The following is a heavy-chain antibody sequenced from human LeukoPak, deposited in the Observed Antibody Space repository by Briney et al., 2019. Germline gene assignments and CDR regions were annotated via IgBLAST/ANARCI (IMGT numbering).Heavy chain of an antibody. D-gene: IGHD3-3*01. CDR1: GFTFSSYG. V-gene: IGHV3-30*02. Sequence: GGSLRLSCAASGFTFSSYGMHWVRQAPGKGLEWVAFIRYDGSNKYYADSVKGRFTISGDNSKNTLYLQMNSLRAEDTAVYYCARVSGFLEWLFDYWGQGTLVTVSS. CDR3: ARVSGFLEWLFDY. J-gene: IGHJ4*02. CDR2: IRYDGSNK.